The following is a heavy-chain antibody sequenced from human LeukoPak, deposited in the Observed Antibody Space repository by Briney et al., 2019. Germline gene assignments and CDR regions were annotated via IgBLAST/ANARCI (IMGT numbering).Heavy chain of an antibody. Sequence: GKSLRLSCAASGFTVSSDYMSWVRQAPGKGLEWVSVIYTGGSTYYADSVKGRFTISRDNSKNILYLQMNSLRAEDTAVYYCASDHCSGGSCTTPADYYGMDVWGQGTTVTVPS. CDR1: GFTVSSDY. CDR2: IYTGGST. CDR3: ASDHCSGGSCTTPADYYGMDV. J-gene: IGHJ6*02. D-gene: IGHD2-15*01. V-gene: IGHV3-66*01.